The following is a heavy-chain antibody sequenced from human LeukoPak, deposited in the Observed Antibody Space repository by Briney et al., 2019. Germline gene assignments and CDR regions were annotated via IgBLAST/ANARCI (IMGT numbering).Heavy chain of an antibody. Sequence: ASVKVSCKASGYTFTSYGISWVRQAPGQGLEWMGWISAYNGNTNYALKLQGRVTMTTDTSTSTAYMELRSLRSDDTAVYYCARGFITIFGVTWFDPWGQGTLVTVSS. D-gene: IGHD3-3*01. CDR3: ARGFITIFGVTWFDP. CDR2: ISAYNGNT. J-gene: IGHJ5*02. V-gene: IGHV1-18*01. CDR1: GYTFTSYG.